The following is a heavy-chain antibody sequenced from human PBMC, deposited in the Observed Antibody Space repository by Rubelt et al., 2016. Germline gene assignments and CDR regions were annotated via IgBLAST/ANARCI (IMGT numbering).Heavy chain of an antibody. V-gene: IGHV3-48*02. CDR1: EFTFNTYA. Sequence: EVQLVESGGGLVKPGGSLRLSCAASEFTFNTYAMNWVRQAPGKGLEWVSYISSSGSTIYYADSVRGRFTVSRDTAKSSLFLLMSSLRDEDTAVYYCARAQYSSGWTGWGQGTLVTVSS. CDR2: ISSSGSTI. D-gene: IGHD6-19*01. CDR3: ARAQYSSGWTG. J-gene: IGHJ1*01.